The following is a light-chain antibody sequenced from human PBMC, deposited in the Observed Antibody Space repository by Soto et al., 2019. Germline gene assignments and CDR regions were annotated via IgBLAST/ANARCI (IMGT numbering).Light chain of an antibody. CDR2: GAF. Sequence: EIVMTQSPATLSVSPGEGATLSCWASQSVAGNLAWYQQKPGQAPRLPIYGAFTRATGIPATFSGSGSGTEFTLTISSLQSEDFAVYYCQQFSKWPLTFGGGTKVEIK. J-gene: IGKJ4*01. CDR1: QSVAGN. V-gene: IGKV3-15*01. CDR3: QQFSKWPLT.